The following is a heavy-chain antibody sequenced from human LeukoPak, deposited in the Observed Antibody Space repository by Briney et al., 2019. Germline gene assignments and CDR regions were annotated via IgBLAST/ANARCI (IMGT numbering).Heavy chain of an antibody. CDR1: DGSITGHY. V-gene: IGHV4-30-4*01. D-gene: IGHD2-15*01. CDR2: IYYSGST. CDR3: ARGAHIVVEGLNWFDP. Sequence: SETLSLTCIVSDGSITGHYWTWIRQPPGKGLEWIGYIYYSGSTYYNPSLKSRVTISVDTSKNQFSLKLSSVTAADTAVYYCARGAHIVVEGLNWFDPWGQGTLVTVSS. J-gene: IGHJ5*02.